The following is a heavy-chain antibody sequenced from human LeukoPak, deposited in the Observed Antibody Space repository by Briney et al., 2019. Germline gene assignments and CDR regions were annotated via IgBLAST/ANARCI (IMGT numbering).Heavy chain of an antibody. CDR3: ARWVDGSGSYGYYYMDV. J-gene: IGHJ6*03. CDR2: INPNSGGT. D-gene: IGHD3-10*01. CDR1: GYTFSGFY. Sequence: GASVKVSCKASGYTFSGFYIYWVRQAPGQGLEWMGWINPNSGGTNYAQKFQGRVTMTRDTSISTAYMELSRLRSDDTAVYYCARWVDGSGSYGYYYMDVWGKGTTVTVSS. V-gene: IGHV1-2*02.